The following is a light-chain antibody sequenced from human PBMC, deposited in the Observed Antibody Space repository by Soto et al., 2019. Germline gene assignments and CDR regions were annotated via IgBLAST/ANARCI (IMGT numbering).Light chain of an antibody. CDR1: QSVRSY. V-gene: IGKV3-11*01. Sequence: EIVLTQSPATLSLSPGERATLSCRASQSVRSYLAWYQQKPGQAPRLLIYDASNRATGIPARFSGGGSAIDFTLTISSLEPEDFAVYYCQQRSSWPLTFGGGTKVEIK. J-gene: IGKJ4*01. CDR3: QQRSSWPLT. CDR2: DAS.